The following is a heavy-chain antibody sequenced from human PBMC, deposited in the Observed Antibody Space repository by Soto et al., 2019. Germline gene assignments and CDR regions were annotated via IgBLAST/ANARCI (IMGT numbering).Heavy chain of an antibody. CDR3: AGERAVAGFDY. Sequence: QVQLVQSGAEVKKPGASVKVSCKASGYTFTSYDINWVRQATGQGLEWMGWMNPNSGNTGYAQKFQGRVTRTRNTSISTAYMPLRSLRSEDTAVYYCAGERAVAGFDYGGQGTLVTGSS. CDR2: MNPNSGNT. V-gene: IGHV1-8*01. D-gene: IGHD6-13*01. CDR1: GYTFTSYD. J-gene: IGHJ4*02.